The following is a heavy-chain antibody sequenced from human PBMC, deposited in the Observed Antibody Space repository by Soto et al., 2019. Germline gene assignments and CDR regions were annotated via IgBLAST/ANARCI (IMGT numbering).Heavy chain of an antibody. CDR3: ARSWNAFDI. Sequence: ASVKVSCKASGYTFTGYYMHWVRQAPGQGLEWMGWINPNSGGTNYAQKFQGRVTITRDTSASTAYMELSSLRSEDTAVYYCARSWNAFDIWGQGTMVTVSS. J-gene: IGHJ3*02. CDR1: GYTFTGYY. V-gene: IGHV1-2*02. CDR2: INPNSGGT. D-gene: IGHD5-12*01.